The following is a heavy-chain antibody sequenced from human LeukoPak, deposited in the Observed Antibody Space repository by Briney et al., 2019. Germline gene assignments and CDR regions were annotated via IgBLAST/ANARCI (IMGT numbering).Heavy chain of an antibody. V-gene: IGHV1-8*03. CDR1: GYTFTSYD. J-gene: IGHJ6*03. Sequence: ASVKVSCKASGYTFTSYDINWVRQATGQGLEWMGWMNPNSGNTGYAQKFQGRATITRNTSISTAYMELSSLRSEDTAVYYCARARGGTARRYYYYMDVWGKGTTVTVSS. CDR2: MNPNSGNT. D-gene: IGHD6-6*01. CDR3: ARARGGTARRYYYYMDV.